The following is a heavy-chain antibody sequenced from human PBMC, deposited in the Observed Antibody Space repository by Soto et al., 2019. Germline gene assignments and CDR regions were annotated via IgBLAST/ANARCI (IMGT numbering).Heavy chain of an antibody. J-gene: IGHJ5*02. V-gene: IGHV3-48*03. D-gene: IGHD2-21*01. CDR2: ISSSGSKT. CDR3: ARDSIAAPNWFDP. Sequence: DVQLVESGGGMVQPGGSLRLSCVVSGFTFRNFEMNWVRQVPGKGLEWLSYISSSGSKTYYAESVKGRFTISRDNSEDSLFLQMNSLRVEDTGLYFCARDSIAAPNWFDPWGQGTRVIVSS. CDR1: GFTFRNFE.